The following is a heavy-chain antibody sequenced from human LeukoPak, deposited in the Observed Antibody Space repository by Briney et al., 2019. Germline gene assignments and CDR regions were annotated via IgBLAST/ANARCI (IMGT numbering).Heavy chain of an antibody. J-gene: IGHJ3*02. Sequence: PGGSLRLSCGASGFTVSNHHMTWVRQTPGKGLESVSVVFSDGRTSYTDSVKGRFTISRDSSKTTLFLYLDKLRAEDTAVYYCARDGGWPGYFDIWGQGTMVTVSS. CDR1: GFTVSNHH. CDR3: ARDGGWPGYFDI. CDR2: VFSDGRT. D-gene: IGHD3-16*01. V-gene: IGHV3-53*01.